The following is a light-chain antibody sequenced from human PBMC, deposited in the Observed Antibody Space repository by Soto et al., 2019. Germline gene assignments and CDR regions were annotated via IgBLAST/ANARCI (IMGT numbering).Light chain of an antibody. CDR3: QLRSRYSRT. J-gene: IGKJ1*01. V-gene: IGKV3-11*01. Sequence: VVTECRATMYKSPGERAALSCKASQSVHNFLAWYQQKAGQAPRLLIYDASTRATGIPARFSGSGSGTDFILTISRLEPEDFAAYYCQLRSRYSRTFAHPTTADIK. CDR2: DAS. CDR1: QSVHNF.